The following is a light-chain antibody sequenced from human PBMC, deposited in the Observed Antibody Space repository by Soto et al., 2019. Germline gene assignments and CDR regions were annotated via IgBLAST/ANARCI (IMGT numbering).Light chain of an antibody. V-gene: IGKV1-5*01. J-gene: IGKJ1*01. CDR2: DAS. CDR1: QSISHF. Sequence: DIQMTQSPSTLSASVGDRVTITCRASQSISHFLAWYQQKPGKVPKLLIYDASNLGSGVPSRFSGSGSGTDFTLTISGLQPDDFTTCYCQQYTSYSRAFGQGTKVDLK. CDR3: QQYTSYSRA.